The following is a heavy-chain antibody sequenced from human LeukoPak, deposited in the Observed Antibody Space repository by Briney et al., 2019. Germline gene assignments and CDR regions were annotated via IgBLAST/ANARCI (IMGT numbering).Heavy chain of an antibody. CDR3: GASSSLLYFDY. Sequence: SETLSLTCTVSGGSISSSSYYWGWIRQPPGKGLEWIGSIYYSGSTYYNPSLKSRVTISVDTSKNQFSLKLSSVTAADTAVYYCGASSSLLYFDYWGQGTLVTVSS. J-gene: IGHJ4*02. D-gene: IGHD6-6*01. V-gene: IGHV4-39*01. CDR2: IYYSGST. CDR1: GGSISSSSYY.